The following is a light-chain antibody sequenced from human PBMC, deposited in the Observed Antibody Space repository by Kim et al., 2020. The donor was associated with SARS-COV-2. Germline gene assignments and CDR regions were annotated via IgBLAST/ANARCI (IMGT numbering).Light chain of an antibody. CDR3: QQYFTYPLT. Sequence: DIQMTQSPSSLSASVGDRVTITCRAGQGISNYLAWFQQKPGKAPKSLIFGSSKLQSGVPSRFSGSGLGTDFTLTINSLQPEDVATYYCQQYFTYPLTFGQGTRLEIK. J-gene: IGKJ5*01. V-gene: IGKV1-16*01. CDR2: GSS. CDR1: QGISNY.